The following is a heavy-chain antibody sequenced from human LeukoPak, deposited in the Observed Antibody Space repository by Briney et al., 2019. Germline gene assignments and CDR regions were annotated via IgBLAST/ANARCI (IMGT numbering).Heavy chain of an antibody. V-gene: IGHV5-51*01. J-gene: IGHJ6*03. CDR2: IYPGDSDT. CDR3: ARSGDDIISGARVYYMDV. D-gene: IGHD3-10*01. CDR1: GYSFTSYW. Sequence: GESLKISCKGSGYSFTSYWIGWVRQMPGKGLEWMGIIYPGDSDTRYSPPFQGQVTIADDKSISTAYLPWSSLKASDTAMYYRARSGDDIISGARVYYMDVWGKGTTVTVSS.